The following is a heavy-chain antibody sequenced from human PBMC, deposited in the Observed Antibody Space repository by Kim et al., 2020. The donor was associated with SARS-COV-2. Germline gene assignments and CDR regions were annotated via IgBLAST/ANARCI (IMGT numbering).Heavy chain of an antibody. D-gene: IGHD5-12*01. J-gene: IGHJ4*02. V-gene: IGHV1-2*02. Sequence: ASVKVSCKASGYTFTGYYMHWVRQAPGQGLEWMGWINPNSGGTNYAQKFQGRVTMTRDTSISTAYMELSRLRSDDTAVYYCARVKWLRFKTAPFDYWGQGTLVTVSS. CDR3: ARVKWLRFKTAPFDY. CDR2: INPNSGGT. CDR1: GYTFTGYY.